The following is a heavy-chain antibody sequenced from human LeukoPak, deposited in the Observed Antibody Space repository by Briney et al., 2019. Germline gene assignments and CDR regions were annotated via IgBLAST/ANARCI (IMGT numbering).Heavy chain of an antibody. CDR2: ITGSGDGT. CDR1: GFTFSSYA. D-gene: IGHD3-10*01. V-gene: IGHV3-23*01. J-gene: IGHJ4*02. Sequence: AGGSLRLSCAASGFTFSSYAMMWVRQAPGKRLEWVSSITGSGDGTYYADSARGRFTISRDNSKNTLYLQVNSLRAEDTAVYFCVKGFVHPTYYFEYWGQGTLVTVSS. CDR3: VKGFVHPTYYFEY.